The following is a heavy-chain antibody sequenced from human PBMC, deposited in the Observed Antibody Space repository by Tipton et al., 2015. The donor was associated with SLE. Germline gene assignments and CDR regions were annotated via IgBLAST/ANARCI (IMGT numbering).Heavy chain of an antibody. Sequence: TLSLTCTVSGGSISSYYWTWIRQPPGKGLEWIGSLSHRGSTYYNPSLKSRVIISIDTSRNQFSLRLRSVTAADTAIYYCARGYVDNWGQGTLVTVSS. CDR3: ARGYVDN. D-gene: IGHD3-16*01. V-gene: IGHV4-59*04. CDR2: LSHRGST. CDR1: GGSISSYY. J-gene: IGHJ4*02.